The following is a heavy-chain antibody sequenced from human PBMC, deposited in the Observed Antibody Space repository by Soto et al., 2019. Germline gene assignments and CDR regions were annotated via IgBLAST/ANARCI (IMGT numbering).Heavy chain of an antibody. CDR3: ATNHSYCSSASCYHYYYYGMDV. D-gene: IGHD2-2*01. CDR1: GYTFTSYG. J-gene: IGHJ6*02. V-gene: IGHV1-18*01. Sequence: ASVKVSCKASGYTFTSYGISWVRQAPGQGLEWMGWISAYHGSTNHTHQLSGRVTITTDSSTSTSYIELRSLRSDDTAVYYCATNHSYCSSASCYHYYYYGMDVWGQGTTVTVSS. CDR2: ISAYHGST.